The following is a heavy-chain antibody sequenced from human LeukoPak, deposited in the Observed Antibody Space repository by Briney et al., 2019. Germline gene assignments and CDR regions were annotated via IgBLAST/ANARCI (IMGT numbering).Heavy chain of an antibody. CDR1: GGSFNGYY. Sequence: KPSETLSLTCAVSGGSFNGYYWTWIRQPPGKGLEWIGEIDHTGTSAYDSSLKSRVSISLDKSRNQVSLKLRYVTAADTAVYFCSRGRFSWQATSAFWGQGTLVTVSS. CDR2: IDHTGTS. J-gene: IGHJ4*02. V-gene: IGHV4-34*01. CDR3: SRGRFSWQATSAF. D-gene: IGHD5-12*01.